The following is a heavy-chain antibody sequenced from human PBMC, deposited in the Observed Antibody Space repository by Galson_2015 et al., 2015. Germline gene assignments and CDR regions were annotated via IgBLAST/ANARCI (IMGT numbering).Heavy chain of an antibody. CDR2: IYPGDSDT. CDR3: ARPTGGYSGYPSGYSYGAEPYYFDY. V-gene: IGHV5-51*01. D-gene: IGHD5-12*01. CDR1: GYSFTSYW. Sequence: QSGAEVKKPGESLKISCKGSGYSFTSYWIGWVRQMPGKGLEWMGVIYPGDSDTRYSPSFQGQVTISADKSISTAYLQWSSLKASDTAMYYCARPTGGYSGYPSGYSYGAEPYYFDYWGQGTLVTVSS. J-gene: IGHJ4*02.